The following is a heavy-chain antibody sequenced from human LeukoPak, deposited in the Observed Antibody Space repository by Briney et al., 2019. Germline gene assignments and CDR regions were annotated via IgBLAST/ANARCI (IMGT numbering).Heavy chain of an antibody. CDR3: TSPAHHFDLWSGYYSV. J-gene: IGHJ4*02. CDR2: IRSRPKNYAT. Sequence: GGSLRLSCAASGFTFSDSAVHWVRQVSGKGLEWVGHIRSRPKNYATSYAASLKGGFTISRDDSKNTVYLQMNNLQTEDTAIYYCTSPAHHFDLWSGYYSVWGQGTLVTVSS. D-gene: IGHD3-3*01. V-gene: IGHV3-73*01. CDR1: GFTFSDSA.